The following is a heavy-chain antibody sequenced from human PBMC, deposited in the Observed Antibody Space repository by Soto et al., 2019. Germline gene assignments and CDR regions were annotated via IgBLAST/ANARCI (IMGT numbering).Heavy chain of an antibody. Sequence: QVQLVESGGGLVKPGGSLRLSCAASGFIFSDYYMTWIRQAPGKGLEWVSYISGSGVAIHYAASVKGRFTISRDNAKNSLYLQMNSLRVEDTAVYYCVRDGGSFGVISDNWFDPWGQGTLVTVSS. CDR1: GFIFSDYY. CDR2: ISGSGVAI. D-gene: IGHD3-3*01. J-gene: IGHJ5*02. CDR3: VRDGGSFGVISDNWFDP. V-gene: IGHV3-11*01.